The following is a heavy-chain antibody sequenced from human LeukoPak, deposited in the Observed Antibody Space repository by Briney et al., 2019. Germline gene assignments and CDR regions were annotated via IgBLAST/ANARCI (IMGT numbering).Heavy chain of an antibody. J-gene: IGHJ6*03. CDR1: GYTFSTYY. Sequence: GASVKVSCTVSGYTFSTYYLHWVRQAPGQGLEWMGWISAYNGNTRYAQKLQGRVTMTTDSPTSTAYMELRSLRSDDTAVYYCARGPIIDIVVIPAAADYYHMDVWGKGTTVTVSS. D-gene: IGHD2-2*01. V-gene: IGHV1-18*04. CDR3: ARGPIIDIVVIPAAADYYHMDV. CDR2: ISAYNGNT.